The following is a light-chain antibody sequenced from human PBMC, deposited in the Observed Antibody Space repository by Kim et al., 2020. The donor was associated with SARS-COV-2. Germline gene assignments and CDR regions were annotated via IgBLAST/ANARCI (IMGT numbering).Light chain of an antibody. Sequence: SYELTQPPSVSVAPGETARLTCGGSNIGTYSVHWYQQMPGQAPVLVISYDRDRPSGISARYSGSNSGNTATLTISGVEAGDEGDYYCQVWDSSSGHVVFG. CDR1: NIGTYS. CDR2: YDR. V-gene: IGLV3-21*04. J-gene: IGLJ2*01. CDR3: QVWDSSSGHVV.